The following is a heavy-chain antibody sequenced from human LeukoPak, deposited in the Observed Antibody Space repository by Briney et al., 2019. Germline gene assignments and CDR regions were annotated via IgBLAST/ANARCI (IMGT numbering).Heavy chain of an antibody. CDR2: IVVGSGNT. J-gene: IGHJ5*02. D-gene: IGHD2-21*01. Sequence: ASVKVSCKASGYTFTNSAVQWVRQARGQRLEWIGWIVVGSGNTKYAQKFQGRLTITRDMSTSTAYMELSSLRSEDTAAYYCAEDVIPGPKGFDPWGQGTLVTVSS. CDR3: AEDVIPGPKGFDP. V-gene: IGHV1-58*01. CDR1: GYTFTNSA.